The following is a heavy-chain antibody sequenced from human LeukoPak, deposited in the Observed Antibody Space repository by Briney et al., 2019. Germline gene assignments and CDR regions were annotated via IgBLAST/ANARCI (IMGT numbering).Heavy chain of an antibody. V-gene: IGHV1-69*01. CDR3: ARAISSLEWPHYFDY. CDR2: IIHIFGTA. D-gene: IGHD3-3*01. Sequence: SVKVSCKASGGTFSSYAISWVRQAPRQGLEWMGGIIHIFGTANYAQKFQGRVTITADESTSTAYMELSSLRSEDTAVYYCARAISSLEWPHYFDYWGQGTLVTVSS. J-gene: IGHJ4*02. CDR1: GGTFSSYA.